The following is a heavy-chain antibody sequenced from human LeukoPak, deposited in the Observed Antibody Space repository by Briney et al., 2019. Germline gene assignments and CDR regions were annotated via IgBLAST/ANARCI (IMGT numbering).Heavy chain of an antibody. CDR1: GYTFTGYY. V-gene: IGHV1-2*02. J-gene: IGHJ5*02. CDR2: INPNSGGT. CDR3: ARDRSTSGNWFDP. Sequence: ASVKVSCQASGYTFTGYYMHWVRQAPGQGLEWMGWINPNSGGTNYAQKFQGRVTMTRDTSISTAYMELSRLRSDDTAVYYCARDRSTSGNWFDPWGQGTLVTVSS. D-gene: IGHD2-2*01.